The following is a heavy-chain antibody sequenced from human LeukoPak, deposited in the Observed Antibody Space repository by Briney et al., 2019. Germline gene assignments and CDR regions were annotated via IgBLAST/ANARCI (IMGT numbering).Heavy chain of an antibody. CDR3: ARESREWELLPFGY. D-gene: IGHD1-26*01. Sequence: GGSLRLSCDASGFSFSSYEMNWVRQAPGKGLEWVSYISSSGSTIYYADSVKGRFTISRDNAKNSLYLQMNSLRAEDTAVYYCARESREWELLPFGYWGQGTLVTVSS. V-gene: IGHV3-48*03. J-gene: IGHJ4*02. CDR2: ISSSGSTI. CDR1: GFSFSSYE.